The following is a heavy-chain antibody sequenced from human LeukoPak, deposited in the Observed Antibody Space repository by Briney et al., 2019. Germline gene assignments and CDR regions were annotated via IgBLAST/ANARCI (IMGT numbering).Heavy chain of an antibody. J-gene: IGHJ4*02. CDR1: GFTFSSYG. V-gene: IGHV3-30*18. Sequence: PGGSLRLSCAASGFTFSSYGMHRVRQAPGKGLEWVAVISYDGSNKYYADSVKGRFTISRDNSKNTLYLQMNSLRAEDTAVYYCAKDLHYGFDYWGQGTLVTVSS. D-gene: IGHD4-17*01. CDR2: ISYDGSNK. CDR3: AKDLHYGFDY.